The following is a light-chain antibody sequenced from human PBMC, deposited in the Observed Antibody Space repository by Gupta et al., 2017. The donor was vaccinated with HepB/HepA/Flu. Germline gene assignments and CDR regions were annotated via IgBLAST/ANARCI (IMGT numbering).Light chain of an antibody. CDR2: AAS. CDR1: QSITNY. J-gene: IGKJ3*01. V-gene: IGKV1-39*01. Sequence: DIQMPQSPSSLSASVGDRVTITCRASQSITNYLNWYQQKPGKAPKLLIYAASSLQSGVPSRISGSGSGTDFTLTISRLQAEAFATYYCQQRDNTPFTFGHGTRVEIK. CDR3: QQRDNTPFT.